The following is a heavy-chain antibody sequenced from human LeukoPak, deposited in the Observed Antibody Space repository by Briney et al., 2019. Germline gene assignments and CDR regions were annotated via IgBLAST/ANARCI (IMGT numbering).Heavy chain of an antibody. Sequence: ASVKVSCKASGGTFSSYAISWVRQAPGQGLEWMGGIIPIFGTANYAQKFQGRVTITADESTSTAYMELSSLRSEDTAVYYCAGSPEWLFYAFDLWGQGTMVTVSS. V-gene: IGHV1-69*13. CDR2: IIPIFGTA. J-gene: IGHJ3*01. CDR1: GGTFSSYA. CDR3: AGSPEWLFYAFDL. D-gene: IGHD3-3*01.